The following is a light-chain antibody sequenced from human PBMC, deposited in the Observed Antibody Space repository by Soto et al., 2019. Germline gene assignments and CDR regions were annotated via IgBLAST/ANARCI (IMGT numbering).Light chain of an antibody. CDR1: SSNIGNNY. V-gene: IGLV1-51*02. Sequence: QSVLKQPPSVTAAPGQKVTISCTRSSSNIGNNYVSWYQQLPGTAPKLLIYENNKRPSGIPDRFSGSKSGTSATLGITGLQTGDEADYYCGTWDSSLSAYVFGTGTKVTV. CDR2: ENN. J-gene: IGLJ1*01. CDR3: GTWDSSLSAYV.